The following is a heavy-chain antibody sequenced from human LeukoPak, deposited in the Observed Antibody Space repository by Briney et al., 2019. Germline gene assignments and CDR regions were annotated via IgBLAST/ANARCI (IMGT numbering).Heavy chain of an antibody. Sequence: GSLSLSCAASGFTFSSYAMHWVRQAPGKGLEWVAVISYDGSNKYYADSVKGRFTISRDNSKNTLYLQMNSLRAEDTAVYYCARENRYSYALDAFDIWGQGTMVTVSS. D-gene: IGHD5-18*01. CDR3: ARENRYSYALDAFDI. CDR1: GFTFSSYA. J-gene: IGHJ3*02. V-gene: IGHV3-30*04. CDR2: ISYDGSNK.